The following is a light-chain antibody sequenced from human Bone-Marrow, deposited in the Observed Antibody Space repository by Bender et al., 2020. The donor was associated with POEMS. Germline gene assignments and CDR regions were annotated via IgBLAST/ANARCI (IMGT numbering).Light chain of an antibody. J-gene: IGLJ3*02. CDR1: SSNIGAHA. CDR3: AVWYNSRNGGG. Sequence: QSVLTQPPSASGTPGQRVTISCSGGSSNIGAHAVNWYQHLPGTAPKLLIYSSHRRPSEVPDRFSGSRSGTSASLAISGLQSEDEADYYCAVWYNSRNGGGFGGGTKLTVL. CDR2: SSH. V-gene: IGLV1-44*01.